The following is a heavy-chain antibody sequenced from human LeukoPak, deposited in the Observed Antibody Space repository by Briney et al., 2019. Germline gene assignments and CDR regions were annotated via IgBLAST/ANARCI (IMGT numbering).Heavy chain of an antibody. CDR1: GYTFTSYD. Sequence: GASVKVSCKASGYTFTSYDINWVRQATGQGLEWMGWMNPNSGNTGYAQNFQGRVTLTRDTSTSTVYMELSSLRSEDTAIYYCARIRDGYNDAYDLWDQGTVVTVPS. D-gene: IGHD5-24*01. CDR2: MNPNSGNT. CDR3: ARIRDGYNDAYDL. V-gene: IGHV1-8*01. J-gene: IGHJ3*01.